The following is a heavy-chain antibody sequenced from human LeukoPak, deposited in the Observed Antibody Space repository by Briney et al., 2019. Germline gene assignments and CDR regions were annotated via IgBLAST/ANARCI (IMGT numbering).Heavy chain of an antibody. CDR2: IYTSGST. CDR1: GGSLSSGSYY. V-gene: IGHV4-61*02. Sequence: SQTLSLTCTVSGGSLSSGSYYWSWIRQPAGKGLERIGRIYTSGSTNYNPSLKSRVTISVDTSKNQFSLKLSSVTAADTAVYYCARSYSSTPQYYYYYYMDVWGKGTTVTVSS. CDR3: ARSYSSTPQYYYYYYMDV. D-gene: IGHD6-13*01. J-gene: IGHJ6*03.